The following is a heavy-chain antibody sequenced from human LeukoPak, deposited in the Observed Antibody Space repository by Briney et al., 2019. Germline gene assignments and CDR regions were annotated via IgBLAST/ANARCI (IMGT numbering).Heavy chain of an antibody. V-gene: IGHV1-2*02. CDR1: GYTFTGVY. Sequence: ASVKVSCKASGYTFTGVYIHWVRHAPGQGPEWMGWINSYSGGTNYAQKFQGRVTLTRDTSLGTAYMELSRLRSDDTAVYYGARQVEAASFYNWGQGT. CDR3: ARQVEAASFYN. D-gene: IGHD6-13*01. J-gene: IGHJ4*03. CDR2: INSYSGGT.